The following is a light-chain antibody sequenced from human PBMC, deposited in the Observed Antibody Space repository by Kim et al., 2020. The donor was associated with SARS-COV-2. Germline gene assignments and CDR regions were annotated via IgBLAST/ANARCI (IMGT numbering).Light chain of an antibody. CDR2: SAS. CDR3: QQYNNWPPIT. J-gene: IGKJ5*01. V-gene: IGKV3-15*01. Sequence: SPGERATLSCRASQYINNHLGWYQPKPGQAPRLLIYSASTRATGIPARFSGSGSGTEFTLIISSVQSEDFAVYYCQQYNNWPPITFGQGTRLGIK. CDR1: QYINNH.